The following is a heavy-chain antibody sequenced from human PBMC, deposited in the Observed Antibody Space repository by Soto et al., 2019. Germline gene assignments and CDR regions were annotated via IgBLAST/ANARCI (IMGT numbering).Heavy chain of an antibody. CDR3: AREDIVVVPAAMSGAFDI. J-gene: IGHJ3*02. Sequence: QVQLVQSGAEVKKPGSSVKVSCKASGGTFSSYAISWVRQAPGQGLEWMGGIIPIFGTANYAQKFQGRVTITADEATSRVYMELSSLSSEDTAVYYCAREDIVVVPAAMSGAFDIWGQGTMVTVSS. CDR1: GGTFSSYA. CDR2: IIPIFGTA. V-gene: IGHV1-69*01. D-gene: IGHD2-2*01.